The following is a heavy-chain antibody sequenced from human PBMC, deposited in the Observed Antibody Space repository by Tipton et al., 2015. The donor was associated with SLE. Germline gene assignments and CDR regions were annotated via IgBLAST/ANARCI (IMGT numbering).Heavy chain of an antibody. CDR3: ARVSGAFDI. CDR1: GGSISSSSYY. J-gene: IGHJ3*02. Sequence: LRLSCTVSGGSISSSSYYWSWIRQPPGKGLEWIGYIYYSGSTNYNPSLKSRVTISVDTSKNQFSLKLSSVTAADTAVYYCARVSGAFDIWGQGTMVTVSS. V-gene: IGHV4-61*01. CDR2: IYYSGST.